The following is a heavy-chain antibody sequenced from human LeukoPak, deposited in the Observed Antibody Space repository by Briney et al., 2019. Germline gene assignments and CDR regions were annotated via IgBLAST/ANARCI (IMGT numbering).Heavy chain of an antibody. J-gene: IGHJ5*02. V-gene: IGHV4-38-2*01. D-gene: IGHD1-26*01. Sequence: SETLSLTCAVSGYSISSGYYWGWIRQPPGKGLEWIGSIYHSGSTYYNPSLKSRVTISVDTSKNQFSLKLSSVTAVDTAVYYCARSGSYCKNWFDPWGQGTLVTVSS. CDR2: IYHSGST. CDR3: ARSGSYCKNWFDP. CDR1: GYSISSGYY.